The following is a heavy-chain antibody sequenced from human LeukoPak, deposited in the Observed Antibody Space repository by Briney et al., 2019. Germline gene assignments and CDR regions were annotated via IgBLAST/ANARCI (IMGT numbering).Heavy chain of an antibody. D-gene: IGHD1-26*01. CDR1: GGSISSGFYY. J-gene: IGHJ6*03. CDR2: IYTSGST. Sequence: SETLSLTCTVSGGSISSGFYYWSWIRQPAGKGLEWIGRIYTSGSTNYNPSLKSRISISVDTSKNQFSLKLSSVTAADTAVYYCATETASSGAYYMDVWGKGTTVTVSS. V-gene: IGHV4-61*02. CDR3: ATETASSGAYYMDV.